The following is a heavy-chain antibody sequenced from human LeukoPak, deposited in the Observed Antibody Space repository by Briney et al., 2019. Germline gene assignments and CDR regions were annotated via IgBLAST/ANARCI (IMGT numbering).Heavy chain of an antibody. V-gene: IGHV3-33*01. CDR3: AGAVAGTIDY. D-gene: IGHD6-19*01. J-gene: IGHJ4*02. CDR1: GFTFSSYG. CDR2: IWYDGSNK. Sequence: GGSLRLSCAASGFTFSSYGMHWVRQAPGKGLEWVAVIWYDGSNKYYADSVKGRFTISRDNSKNTLYLQMNSLRAEDTAVYYCAGAVAGTIDYWGXGTLVTVSS.